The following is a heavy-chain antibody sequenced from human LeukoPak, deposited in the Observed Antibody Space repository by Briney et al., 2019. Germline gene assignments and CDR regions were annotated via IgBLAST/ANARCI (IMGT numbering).Heavy chain of an antibody. CDR1: DYTFTTYG. Sequence: ASVKVSCKASDYTFTTYGISWVRQAPGQGLEWMGWITPYNGNTNYVQKFQGRVTMTTDTSTSTAYMELRSLRSDDTAVYYCATSPMITFGGVIENYYYYMDVWGEGTTVTVSS. J-gene: IGHJ6*03. CDR3: ATSPMITFGGVIENYYYYMDV. V-gene: IGHV1-18*01. CDR2: ITPYNGNT. D-gene: IGHD3-16*01.